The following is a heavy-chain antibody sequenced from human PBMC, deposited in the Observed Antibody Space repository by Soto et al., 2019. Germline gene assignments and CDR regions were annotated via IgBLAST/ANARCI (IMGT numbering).Heavy chain of an antibody. CDR3: ARDRELGYCSGGSCYSPSGDYGMDV. Sequence: SLRLSCSASGFNFDDHAMHWVRQLPGQGLEWISGISWDGRHTANADSVKGRFTISRDNAKNSLYLQMNSLRAEDTAVYYCARDRELGYCSGGSCYSPSGDYGMDVWGQGTTVTV. CDR1: GFNFDDHA. D-gene: IGHD2-15*01. V-gene: IGHV3-9*01. CDR2: ISWDGRHT. J-gene: IGHJ6*02.